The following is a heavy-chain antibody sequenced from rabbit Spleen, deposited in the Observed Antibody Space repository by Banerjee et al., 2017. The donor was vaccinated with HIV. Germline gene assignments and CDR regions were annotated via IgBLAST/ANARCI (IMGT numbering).Heavy chain of an antibody. CDR1: GFSFSGIYW. CDR2: IDSGSGSA. V-gene: IGHV1S45*01. D-gene: IGHD1-1*01. J-gene: IGHJ4*01. CDR3: ARVIIDSGGNYNL. Sequence: QEQLEESGGDLVKPEGSLTLTCTASGFSFSGIYWMSWVRQAPGKGLEWIGYIDSGSGSARYASWAKGRFTISKTSSTTVTLQMTSLTAADTATYFCARVIIDSGGNYNLWGPGTLVTVS.